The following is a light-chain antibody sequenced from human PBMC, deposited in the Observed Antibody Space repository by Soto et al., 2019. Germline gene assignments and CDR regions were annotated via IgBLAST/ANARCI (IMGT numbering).Light chain of an antibody. V-gene: IGLV1-36*01. CDR2: YDD. Sequence: QSVLTQPPPVSKAPGQRVTFSCSGSSSNIGNNAVNWYQQLPGKAPKLLIYYDDLLPSGVSDRFSGSKSGTSASLAISGLQSEDEADYYCAAWDDSLNGPVFGGGTKVTVL. CDR3: AAWDDSLNGPV. J-gene: IGLJ3*02. CDR1: SSNIGNNA.